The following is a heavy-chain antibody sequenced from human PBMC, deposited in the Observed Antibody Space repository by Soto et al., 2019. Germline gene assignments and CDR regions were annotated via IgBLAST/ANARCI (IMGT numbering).Heavy chain of an antibody. D-gene: IGHD2-21*01. CDR3: ARPYPNMDWFDP. J-gene: IGHJ5*02. Sequence: GGSMRLSCAASGVTFSDYYMTWIRQAPGKGLEWVSYISSSGGLIYYADSVKGRFTISRDNAKNSLYLQMNSLRAEDTAVYYCARPYPNMDWFDPWGQGTLVTVS. CDR2: ISSSGGLI. CDR1: GVTFSDYY. V-gene: IGHV3-11*01.